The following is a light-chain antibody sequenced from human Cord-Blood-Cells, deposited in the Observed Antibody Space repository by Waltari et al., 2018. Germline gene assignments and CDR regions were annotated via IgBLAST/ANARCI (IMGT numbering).Light chain of an antibody. V-gene: IGKV3-20*01. CDR1: QSVSSSY. Sequence: IVLTQAPGSLSLSPGERATLSCRASQSVSSSYLAWYQQKPGQAPRLLIYGASSRATGLPHRFSGSGSGTDFTLTISRLEPEDFAVYYCQQYGSSPPITFGQGTKVEIK. CDR2: GAS. J-gene: IGKJ1*01. CDR3: QQYGSSPPIT.